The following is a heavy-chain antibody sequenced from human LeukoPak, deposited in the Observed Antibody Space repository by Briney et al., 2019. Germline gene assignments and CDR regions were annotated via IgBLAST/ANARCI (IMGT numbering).Heavy chain of an antibody. V-gene: IGHV3-73*01. CDR3: TRRYDFWSGYYGYYYMDV. D-gene: IGHD3-3*01. J-gene: IGHJ6*03. Sequence: GGSLRLSCAASGFTFSGSAMHWVRQASGKGLEWVGRIRSKANSYATAYAASVKGRFTISRDDSKNTAYLQMSSLKTEDTAVYYCTRRYDFWSGYYGYYYMDVWGKGTTVTVSS. CDR2: IRSKANSYAT. CDR1: GFTFSGSA.